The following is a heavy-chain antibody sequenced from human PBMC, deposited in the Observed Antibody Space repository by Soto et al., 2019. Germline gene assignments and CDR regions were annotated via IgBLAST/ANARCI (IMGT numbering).Heavy chain of an antibody. V-gene: IGHV3-30*18. Sequence: GESLKISCAASGFTFSSYGMHWVRQAPGKGLEWVAVISYDGSNKYYADSVKGRFTISRDNSKNTLYLQMNSLRAEDTAVYYCAKTRPRARGWLDAFDIWGQGTMVTVSS. CDR1: GFTFSSYG. J-gene: IGHJ3*02. CDR3: AKTRPRARGWLDAFDI. CDR2: ISYDGSNK. D-gene: IGHD6-19*01.